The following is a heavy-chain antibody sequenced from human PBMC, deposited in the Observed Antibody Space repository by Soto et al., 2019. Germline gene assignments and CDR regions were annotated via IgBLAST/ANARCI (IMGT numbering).Heavy chain of an antibody. J-gene: IGHJ2*01. D-gene: IGHD3-9*01. V-gene: IGHV4-34*01. CDR1: GGSFSGYY. CDR3: ARESHDILTGPPWVWYFDL. CDR2: MNDRGSI. Sequence: QVQLQQWGAGPLRPLETLSLTCGVSGGSFSGYYWAWIRQSPGKGLEWVGEMNDRGSINYNPTLKSRVSISVDTSNNHYSLNLRSVTAADTAVYYCARESHDILTGPPWVWYFDLWGRGTLVTVSS.